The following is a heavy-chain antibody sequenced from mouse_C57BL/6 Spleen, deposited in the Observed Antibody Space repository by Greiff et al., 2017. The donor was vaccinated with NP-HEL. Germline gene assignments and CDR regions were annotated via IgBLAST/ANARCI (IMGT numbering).Heavy chain of an antibody. CDR2: IDPSDSYT. CDR1: GYTFTSYW. V-gene: IGHV1-69*01. J-gene: IGHJ2*01. CDR3: ARGGGNYFDY. Sequence: QVQLQQPGAELVMPGASVKLSCKASGYTFTSYWMHWVKQRPGQGLEWIGEIDPSDSYTNYNQKFKGKSTLTVDKSSSTASMQLSSLTSEDSAVYYCARGGGNYFDYWGQGTTLTVSS.